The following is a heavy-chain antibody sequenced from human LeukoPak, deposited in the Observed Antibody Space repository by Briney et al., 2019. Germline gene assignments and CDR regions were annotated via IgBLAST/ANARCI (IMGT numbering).Heavy chain of an antibody. Sequence: PGGSLRLFCAASGFTFSSYGMHWVRQAPGKGLEWVAVISYDGSNKYYADSVKGRFTISRDNSKNTLYLQMNSLRAEDTAVYYCARDDSSGYYGVPRYFDYWGQGTLVTVSS. D-gene: IGHD3-22*01. CDR3: ARDDSSGYYGVPRYFDY. V-gene: IGHV3-30*03. CDR1: GFTFSSYG. J-gene: IGHJ4*02. CDR2: ISYDGSNK.